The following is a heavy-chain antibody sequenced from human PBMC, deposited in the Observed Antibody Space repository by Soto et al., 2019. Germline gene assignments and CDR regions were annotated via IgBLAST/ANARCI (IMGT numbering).Heavy chain of an antibody. D-gene: IGHD3-22*01. Sequence: SETLSLTCTVSGGSISSGDYYWSWIRQPPGKGLEWIGYIYYSGSTYYNPSLKSRVTISVDTSKNQFSLKLSSVTAADTAVYYCASGGSGYYSFDYWGQGTLVTV. V-gene: IGHV4-30-4*01. CDR1: GGSISSGDYY. CDR2: IYYSGST. CDR3: ASGGSGYYSFDY. J-gene: IGHJ4*02.